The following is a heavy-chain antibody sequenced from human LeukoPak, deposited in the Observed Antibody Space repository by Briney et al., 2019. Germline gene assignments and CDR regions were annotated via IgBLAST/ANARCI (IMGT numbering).Heavy chain of an antibody. J-gene: IGHJ4*02. Sequence: ASVKVSCKASGYTFTGYYMHWVRQAPGQGLEWMGWINPNSGGTNYAQKFQGRVTMTRDASISTAYMELSRLRSDDTAVYYCAREPSIGSSSWYRGDYWGQGTLVTVSS. D-gene: IGHD6-13*01. V-gene: IGHV1-2*02. CDR3: AREPSIGSSSWYRGDY. CDR1: GYTFTGYY. CDR2: INPNSGGT.